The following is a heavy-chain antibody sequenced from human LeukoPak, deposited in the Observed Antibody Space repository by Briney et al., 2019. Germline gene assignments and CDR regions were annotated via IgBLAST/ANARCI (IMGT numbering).Heavy chain of an antibody. J-gene: IGHJ4*02. D-gene: IGHD3-10*01. CDR3: ARYGREYYYGSGSYSYFDY. CDR2: ISAYNGNT. CDR1: GYTFTSYG. V-gene: IGHV1-18*01. Sequence: ASVKVSGKASGYTFTSYGISWVRQAPGQGLEWMGWISAYNGNTNYAQKLQGRVTMTTDTSTSTAYMELRSLRSDDTAVYYCARYGREYYYGSGSYSYFDYWGQGTLVTVSS.